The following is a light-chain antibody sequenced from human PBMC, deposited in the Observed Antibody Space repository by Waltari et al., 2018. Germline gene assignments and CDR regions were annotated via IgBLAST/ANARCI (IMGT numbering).Light chain of an antibody. CDR1: RSDVGAYDS. V-gene: IGLV2-11*01. CDR2: DVT. J-gene: IGLJ1*01. Sequence: QSALTQPRSVSGSPGQSVTISCTGTRSDVGAYDSVSWYQQRPGQAPKLILYDVTERPSGVPDRFSGSKSDNKASLTISGLQADDEADYYCCSYAGRYTNYVFGSGTKVTVL. CDR3: CSYAGRYTNYV.